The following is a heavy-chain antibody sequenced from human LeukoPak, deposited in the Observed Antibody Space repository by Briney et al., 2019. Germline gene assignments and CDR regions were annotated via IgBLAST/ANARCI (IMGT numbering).Heavy chain of an antibody. CDR3: ARIAAAGTVAPWFDP. CDR1: GGSISSYY. Sequence: SETLSLTCTVSGGSISSYYWSWIRQPAGKGLEWIGRIYTSGSTNYNPSLKSRVTMSVDTSKNQFSLKLSSVTAADTAVYYCARIAAAGTVAPWFDPWGQGTLVTVSS. CDR2: IYTSGST. V-gene: IGHV4-4*07. D-gene: IGHD6-13*01. J-gene: IGHJ5*02.